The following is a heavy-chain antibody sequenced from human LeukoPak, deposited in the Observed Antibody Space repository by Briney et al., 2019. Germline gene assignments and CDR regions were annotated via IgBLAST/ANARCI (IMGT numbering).Heavy chain of an antibody. Sequence: GGSLRLSCAASRFTFSSYEMNWLRQAPGKGLEWVSYISSSGSTIYYADSVKGRFTISRDNAKNSLYLQMNSLRAEDTAVYYCARGASFVFDWGQGTLVTVSS. D-gene: IGHD3-3*01. V-gene: IGHV3-48*03. J-gene: IGHJ4*02. CDR3: ARGASFVFD. CDR2: ISSSGSTI. CDR1: RFTFSSYE.